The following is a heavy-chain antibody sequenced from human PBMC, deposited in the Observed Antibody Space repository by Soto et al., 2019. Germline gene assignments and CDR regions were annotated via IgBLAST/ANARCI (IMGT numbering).Heavy chain of an antibody. CDR1: GYTFTGYY. Sequence: ASVKVSCKASGYTFTGYYMHWVRQAPGQGLEWMGWINPNSGGTNYAQKFQGRVTMTRDTSISTAYMELSRLRSDDTAVYYCAGVRERWLRLAPFDYWGQGTLVTVSS. D-gene: IGHD5-12*01. CDR3: AGVRERWLRLAPFDY. CDR2: INPNSGGT. V-gene: IGHV1-2*02. J-gene: IGHJ4*02.